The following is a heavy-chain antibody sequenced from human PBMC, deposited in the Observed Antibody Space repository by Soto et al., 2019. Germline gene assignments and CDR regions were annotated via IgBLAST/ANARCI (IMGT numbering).Heavy chain of an antibody. D-gene: IGHD5-18*01. CDR3: ARGRTAMVPRAEYFDY. V-gene: IGHV3-33*01. CDR2: IWYDGSNK. Sequence: QVQLVESGGGVVQPGRSLRLSCAASGFTFSSYGMHWVRQAPGKGLEWVAVIWYDGSNKYYADSVKGRFTISRDNSKNTLYLQMNSLRAEDTAVYYCARGRTAMVPRAEYFDYWGQGTLVTVSS. J-gene: IGHJ4*02. CDR1: GFTFSSYG.